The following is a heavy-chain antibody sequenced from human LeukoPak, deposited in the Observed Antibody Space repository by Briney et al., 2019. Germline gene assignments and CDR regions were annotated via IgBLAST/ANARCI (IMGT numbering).Heavy chain of an antibody. Sequence: GASVKVSCKASGGTFSSYAISWVRQAPGQGLEWMGGIIPIFGTANYAQKFQGRVTITADESTSTAYMELSSLRSEDTAVYYCASSITGTTRWDPWGQGTLVTVSS. CDR1: GGTFSSYA. CDR3: ASSITGTTRWDP. CDR2: IIPIFGTA. V-gene: IGHV1-69*13. D-gene: IGHD1-7*01. J-gene: IGHJ5*02.